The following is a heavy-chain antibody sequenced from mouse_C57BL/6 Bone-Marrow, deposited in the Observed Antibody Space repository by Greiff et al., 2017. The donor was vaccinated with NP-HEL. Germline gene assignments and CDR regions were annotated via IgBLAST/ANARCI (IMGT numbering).Heavy chain of an antibody. CDR2: ISSGGDYT. CDR1: GFTFSSYA. V-gene: IGHV5-9-1*02. CDR3: IRVLRFFFDY. D-gene: IGHD1-1*01. J-gene: IGHJ2*01. Sequence: EVQGVESGEGLVKPGGSLKLSCAASGFTFSSYAMSWVRQTPEKRLEWVAYISSGGDYTYYADTVKGRSTLSRDNARNTLYLQMSSLKSEDAAMYYCIRVLRFFFDYWGQGTTLTVSS.